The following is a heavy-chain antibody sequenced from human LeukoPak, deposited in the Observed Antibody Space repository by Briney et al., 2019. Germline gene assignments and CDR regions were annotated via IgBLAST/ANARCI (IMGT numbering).Heavy chain of an antibody. D-gene: IGHD3-10*01. V-gene: IGHV3-74*01. Sequence: QSGGSLRLSCAASGFTFSTYWMYWVRQAPGTGLVWVSRTTSDGSTTTYADSVKGRFTITRDNAKNTLYLQMNSLSAEDTAVYYCARGPRGGILDFWGQGTLVTVSS. CDR3: ARGPRGGILDF. CDR1: GFTFSTYW. J-gene: IGHJ4*02. CDR2: TTSDGSTT.